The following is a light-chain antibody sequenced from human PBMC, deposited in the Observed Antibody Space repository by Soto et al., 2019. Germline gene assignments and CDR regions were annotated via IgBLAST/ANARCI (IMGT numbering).Light chain of an antibody. CDR3: QKYNSAPFT. CDR1: QDINDY. J-gene: IGKJ3*01. Sequence: DIQMTQSPSSLSASVGDRVTITCRASQDINDYLVWYQQKPGKVPKLLIYPASTLQSGVSSRLSGSGSGTDFTLTISSLQPEGVATYYCQKYNSAPFTFGHGTKVDI. CDR2: PAS. V-gene: IGKV1-27*01.